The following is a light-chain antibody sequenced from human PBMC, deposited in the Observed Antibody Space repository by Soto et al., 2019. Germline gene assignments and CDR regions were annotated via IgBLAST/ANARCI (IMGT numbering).Light chain of an antibody. CDR2: ATS. CDR1: PNIRSY. J-gene: IGKJ1*01. Sequence: DIQMTQSPSSLSASVGDRVTITCRASPNIRSYLNWYQQKPGKAPQLLIYATSSLQTGVPSRFSASGSGTDFSLVISDLQPEDSATYYCQQCYSSRWTSGRGTKVEI. V-gene: IGKV1-39*01. CDR3: QQCYSSRWT.